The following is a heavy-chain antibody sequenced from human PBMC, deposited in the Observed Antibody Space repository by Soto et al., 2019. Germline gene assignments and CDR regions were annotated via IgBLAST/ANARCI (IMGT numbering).Heavy chain of an antibody. CDR1: GFTFSDYY. CDR2: ISSSGSTV. D-gene: IGHD3-3*01. V-gene: IGHV3-11*01. Sequence: GGSLRLSCAASGFTFSDYYMSWIRQAPGKGLEWVSYISSSGSTVNYADSVKGRFTISRDNAKNSLFLQVNSLRAEDTAVYYCARDRTRFLYQWGRGPLVTVSS. J-gene: IGHJ4*02. CDR3: ARDRTRFLYQ.